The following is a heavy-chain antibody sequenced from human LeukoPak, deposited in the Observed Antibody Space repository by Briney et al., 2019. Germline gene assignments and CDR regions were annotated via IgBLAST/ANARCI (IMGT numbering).Heavy chain of an antibody. CDR2: IKQDASEK. D-gene: IGHD2-15*01. Sequence: GGSLRLSCAASGFTFSSYWMSWVRQAPGKGLEWVANIKQDASEKYYVDSVKGRFTISRDNAKNSLYLQMNSLRAEDTAVYYCARDYRGYRAPYYFDYWGQGTLVTLSS. CDR3: ARDYRGYRAPYYFDY. J-gene: IGHJ4*02. CDR1: GFTFSSYW. V-gene: IGHV3-7*01.